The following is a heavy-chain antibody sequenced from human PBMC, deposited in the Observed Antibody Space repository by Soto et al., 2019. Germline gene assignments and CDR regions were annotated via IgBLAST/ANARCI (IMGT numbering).Heavy chain of an antibody. CDR3: ARDRVGGRRFGYYYYGMDV. V-gene: IGHV3-13*01. CDR1: GFTFSSYD. Sequence: EVQLVESGGGLVQPGGSLRLSCAASGFTFSSYDMHWVRQATGKGLEWVSAIGTAGDTYYPGSVKGRFTISRENAKNSLYLQMNSVRAEDTAVYYCARDRVGGRRFGYYYYGMDVWGQGTTVTVSS. J-gene: IGHJ6*02. D-gene: IGHD1-26*01. CDR2: IGTAGDT.